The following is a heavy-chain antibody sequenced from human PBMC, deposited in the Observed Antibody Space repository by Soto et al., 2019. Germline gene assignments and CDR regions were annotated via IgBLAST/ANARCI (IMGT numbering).Heavy chain of an antibody. J-gene: IGHJ4*02. Sequence: SETLSLTCTVSGGSISSGGYYWSWIRQHPGKGLEWIGYIYYSGSTYYNPSLKSRVTISVDTSKNQFSLKLSSVTAADTAVYYCARVAAADGEHDYWGQGTLVTVS. CDR1: GGSISSGGYY. CDR2: IYYSGST. CDR3: ARVAAADGEHDY. V-gene: IGHV4-31*03. D-gene: IGHD6-13*01.